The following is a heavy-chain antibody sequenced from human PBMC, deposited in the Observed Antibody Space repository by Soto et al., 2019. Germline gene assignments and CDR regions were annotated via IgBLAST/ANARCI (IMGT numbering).Heavy chain of an antibody. CDR2: INHSGST. D-gene: IGHD1-1*01. CDR3: ARGDLGNGLKFDP. V-gene: IGHV4-34*01. Sequence: TSETLSLTCAVYGGSCSGYYWSWIRQPPGKGLEWIGEINHSGSTNYNPSLKSRVTISVDTSKNQFSLKLSSVTAADTAVYYCARGDLGNGLKFDPWGQGTLVTVSS. CDR1: GGSCSGYY. J-gene: IGHJ5*02.